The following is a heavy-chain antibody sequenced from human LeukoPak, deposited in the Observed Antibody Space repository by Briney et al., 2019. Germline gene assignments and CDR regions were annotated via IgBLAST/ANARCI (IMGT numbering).Heavy chain of an antibody. Sequence: GGSLRLSCAASGFAFSTYGMHWVRQAPGKGLEWVAFTRYDGSHSEYEDSVNGRFSIARDDSKSTLYLQMNSLRAEDTGVYYCARDNSYGFMGCMDYWGQGTRVTVSS. CDR3: ARDNSYGFMGCMDY. CDR2: TRYDGSHS. J-gene: IGHJ4*02. D-gene: IGHD5-18*01. CDR1: GFAFSTYG. V-gene: IGHV3-30*02.